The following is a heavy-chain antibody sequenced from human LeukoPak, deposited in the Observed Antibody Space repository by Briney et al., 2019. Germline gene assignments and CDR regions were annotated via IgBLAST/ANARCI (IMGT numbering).Heavy chain of an antibody. D-gene: IGHD5-12*01. CDR3: AGYSGYDHAPPYYGMDV. CDR1: GFTFSSYG. Sequence: GRSLRLSCAASGFTFSSYGMHWVRQAPGKGLEWVAVISYGGSNKYYADSVKGRFTISRDNSKNTLYLQMNSLRAEDTAVYYCAGYSGYDHAPPYYGMDVWGKGTTVTVSS. J-gene: IGHJ6*04. V-gene: IGHV3-30*03. CDR2: ISYGGSNK.